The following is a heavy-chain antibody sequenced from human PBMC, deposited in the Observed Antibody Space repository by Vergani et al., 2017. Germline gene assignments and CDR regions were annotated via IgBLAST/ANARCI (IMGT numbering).Heavy chain of an antibody. CDR1: GFTFNNYG. CDR2: IRFDGSNT. CDR3: AKTLLTFSRASGDQYYYYGMDV. V-gene: IGHV3-30*02. D-gene: IGHD2-2*01. J-gene: IGHJ6*02. Sequence: QVQLVESGGGVVQPGGSLRLSCAASGFTFNNYGMNWVRQAPGKGLEWVAFIRFDGSNTYYADSLKGRFTISKHNSLNSLYLQMNSLRAEDTAVYYCAKTLLTFSRASGDQYYYYGMDVWGQGTTVTVSS.